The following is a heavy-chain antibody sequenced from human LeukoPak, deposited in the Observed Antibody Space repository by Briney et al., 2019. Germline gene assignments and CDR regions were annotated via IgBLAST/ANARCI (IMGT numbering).Heavy chain of an antibody. J-gene: IGHJ4*02. CDR1: GYTFTPYG. CDR3: AGSSGYYSNFDY. Sequence: GSSVKVSCKASGYTFTPYGISWVRQAPGQGLEWMGWISADNSNTNYAQKLQGRVTMTTDTSTSTAYMELRSLRSDDTAVYYCAGSSGYYSNFDYWGQGTLVTVSS. CDR2: ISADNSNT. V-gene: IGHV1-18*01. D-gene: IGHD3-22*01.